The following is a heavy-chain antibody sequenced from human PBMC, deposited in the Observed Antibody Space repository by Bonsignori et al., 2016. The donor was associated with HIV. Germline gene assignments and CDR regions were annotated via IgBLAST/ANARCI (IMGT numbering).Heavy chain of an antibody. J-gene: IGHJ4*02. CDR3: ARGRSGYYTGFADDFDY. CDR2: ISSSGSTI. V-gene: IGHV3-48*03. D-gene: IGHD3-3*01. Sequence: VRQAPGKGLEWVSYISSSGSTIYYADSVKGRFTISRDNAKNSLYLQMNSLRAEDTAIYYCARGRSGYYTGFADDFDYWGQGTLVTVSS.